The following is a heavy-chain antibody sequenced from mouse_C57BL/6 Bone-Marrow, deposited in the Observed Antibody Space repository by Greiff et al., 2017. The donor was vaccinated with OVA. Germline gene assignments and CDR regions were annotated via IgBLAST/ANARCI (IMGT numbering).Heavy chain of an antibody. CDR2: INPGSGGT. Sequence: QVQLQQSGAELVRPGTSVKVSCKASGYAFTNYLIEWVKQRPGQGLEWIGVINPGSGGTNYNEKFKGKARLTADKSSSTAYMQLSSLTSEDSAVYFCARGGGITTVVAPFAYWGQGTLVTVSA. V-gene: IGHV1-54*01. J-gene: IGHJ3*01. CDR1: GYAFTNYL. D-gene: IGHD1-1*01. CDR3: ARGGGITTVVAPFAY.